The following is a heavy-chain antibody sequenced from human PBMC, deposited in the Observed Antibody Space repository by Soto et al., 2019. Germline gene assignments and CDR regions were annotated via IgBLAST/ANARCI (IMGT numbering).Heavy chain of an antibody. CDR2: ITLSGNTV. V-gene: IGHV3-11*01. Sequence: GGSLRLSCAASGFTFSDSYMSWIRQAPGKGLEWISYITLSGNTVYYADSLKGRFTISRDNAKNSLYLQMNRLRAEDTAVYYCARVSWREKYGMDVWGQGTTGTVSS. CDR1: GFTFSDSY. CDR3: ARVSWREKYGMDV. J-gene: IGHJ6*02.